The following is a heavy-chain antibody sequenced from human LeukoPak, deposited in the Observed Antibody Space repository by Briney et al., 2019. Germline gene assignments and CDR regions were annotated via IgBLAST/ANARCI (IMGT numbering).Heavy chain of an antibody. CDR1: GFTFSSYE. CDR2: ISSSGSTI. V-gene: IGHV3-48*03. J-gene: IGHJ3*02. CDR3: ARDKGMAGQPAVDI. Sequence: GALRLSCAASGFTFSSYETNWVRQAPGKGLEWVSYISSSGSTIYYADSVKGRFTISRDNAKNSLYLQMNSLRGEDTAVYYCARDKGMAGQPAVDIWGQGTMVTVSS. D-gene: IGHD5-24*01.